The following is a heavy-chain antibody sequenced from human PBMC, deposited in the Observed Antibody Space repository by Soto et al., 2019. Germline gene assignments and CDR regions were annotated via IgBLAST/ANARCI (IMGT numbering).Heavy chain of an antibody. D-gene: IGHD4-17*01. CDR1: GGSISGSAYY. Sequence: QPQLQESGPGLVKPSETLSLTCTVSGGSISGSAYYWGWIRQPPGKGLEWIGSIYYSGSTYYNPSLKGRVTISVDTSNNQFSLKVNSVTAADTAVYFCARRGTNDYLFDSWGQGTLVTVSS. V-gene: IGHV4-39*01. CDR2: IYYSGST. CDR3: ARRGTNDYLFDS. J-gene: IGHJ4*02.